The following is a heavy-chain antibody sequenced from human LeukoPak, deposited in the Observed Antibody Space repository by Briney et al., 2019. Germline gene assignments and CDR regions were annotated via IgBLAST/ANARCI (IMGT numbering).Heavy chain of an antibody. J-gene: IGHJ4*02. CDR3: ARLIAVAGSLHFDY. CDR1: GGSISSYY. CDR2: IYYSGST. D-gene: IGHD6-19*01. Sequence: PSETLSLTCTVSGGSISSYYWSWTRQPPGKGLEWIGYIYYSGSTNYNPSLKSRVTISVDTSKNQFSLKLSSVTAADTAVYYCARLIAVAGSLHFDYWGQGTLVTVSS. V-gene: IGHV4-59*01.